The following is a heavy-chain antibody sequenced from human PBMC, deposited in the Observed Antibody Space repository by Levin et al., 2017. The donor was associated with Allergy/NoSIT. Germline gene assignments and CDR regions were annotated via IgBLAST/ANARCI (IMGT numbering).Heavy chain of an antibody. CDR2: ISNSDTYI. J-gene: IGHJ4*02. D-gene: IGHD6-13*01. CDR1: GFTFSSYS. Sequence: GGSLRLSCAASGFTFSSYSMNWVRQAPGKGLEWVSSISNSDTYIYYADSVKGRFTISRDNAKNSLYLQMNSLRAEDTAVYYCARPNIAAASAGLGFWGQGILVTVSS. V-gene: IGHV3-21*01. CDR3: ARPNIAAASAGLGF.